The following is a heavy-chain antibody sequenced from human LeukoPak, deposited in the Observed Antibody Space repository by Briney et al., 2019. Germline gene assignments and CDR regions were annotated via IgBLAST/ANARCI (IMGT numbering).Heavy chain of an antibody. J-gene: IGHJ6*03. V-gene: IGHV3-7*01. CDR2: IKQDGSEK. CDR3: ARARGYSYGYSIYYYYYMDV. CDR1: GGSFSGYY. D-gene: IGHD5-18*01. Sequence: ETLSLTCAVYGGSFSGYYWSWVRQAPGKGLEWVANIKQDGSEKYYVDSVKGRFTISRDNAKNSLYLQMNSLRAEDTAVYYCARARGYSYGYSIYYYYYMDVWGKGTTVTVSS.